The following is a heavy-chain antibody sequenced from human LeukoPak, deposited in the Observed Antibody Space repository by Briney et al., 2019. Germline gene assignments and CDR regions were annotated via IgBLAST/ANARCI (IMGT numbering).Heavy chain of an antibody. CDR2: IYYSGST. V-gene: IGHV4-39*01. CDR1: GGSISSSSYY. Sequence: SETLSLTCTVSGGSISSSSYYWGWIRQSPGKGLEWIGSIYYSGSTYYNPSLKSRVTISVDTSKNQFSLKLSSVTAADTAVYYCARGDSNGRYFGADAFDIWGQGTMVTVSS. J-gene: IGHJ3*02. CDR3: ARGDSNGRYFGADAFDI. D-gene: IGHD6-19*01.